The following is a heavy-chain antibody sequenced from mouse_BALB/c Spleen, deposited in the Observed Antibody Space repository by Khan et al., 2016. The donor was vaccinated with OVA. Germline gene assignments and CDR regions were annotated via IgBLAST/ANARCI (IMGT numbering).Heavy chain of an antibody. Sequence: DLVKPGASVKLSCKASGYTFTSYWINWIIQRPGQGLEWIGRIGPGSSNAYYNDMFKGKATLTVDTSSNTAYIQLSSLSSEDSAVYFCARENYYGRGCYAMDYWGQGVSVTVSA. J-gene: IGHJ4*01. V-gene: IGHV1S41*01. CDR3: ARENYYGRGCYAMDY. CDR1: GYTFTSYW. CDR2: IGPGSSNA. D-gene: IGHD1-1*01.